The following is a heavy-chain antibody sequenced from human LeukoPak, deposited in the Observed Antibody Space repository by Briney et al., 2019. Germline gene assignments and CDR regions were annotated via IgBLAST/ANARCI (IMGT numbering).Heavy chain of an antibody. Sequence: GGSLRLSCAASGFTFSSYAMSWVRQAPGKGLEWVSAISGSGGSTYYADSVKGRFTISRDNAKNSVYLQMNSLRAEDTALYYCATLGGAYGGKVDYWGQGTLVTVSS. D-gene: IGHD4-23*01. V-gene: IGHV3-23*01. CDR3: ATLGGAYGGKVDY. CDR2: ISGSGGST. J-gene: IGHJ4*02. CDR1: GFTFSSYA.